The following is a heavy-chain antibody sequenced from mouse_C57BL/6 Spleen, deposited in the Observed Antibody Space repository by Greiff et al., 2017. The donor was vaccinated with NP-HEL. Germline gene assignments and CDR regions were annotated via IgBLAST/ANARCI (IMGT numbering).Heavy chain of an antibody. V-gene: IGHV1-59*01. CDR3: ARKPDSPWFAY. CDR2: IDPSDSYT. CDR1: GYTFTSYW. Sequence: QVQLQQPGAELVRPGTSVKLSCKASGYTFTSYWMHWVKQRPGQGLEWIGVIDPSDSYTNYNQKFKGKATLTVDTSSSTAYMQLSSLTSEDSAVYYCARKPDSPWFAYWGQGTLVTVSA. D-gene: IGHD2-4*01. J-gene: IGHJ3*01.